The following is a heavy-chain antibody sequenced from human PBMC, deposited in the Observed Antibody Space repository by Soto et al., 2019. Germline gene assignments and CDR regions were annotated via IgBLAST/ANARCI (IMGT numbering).Heavy chain of an antibody. J-gene: IGHJ4*02. V-gene: IGHV1-18*01. Sequence: ASVKVSCKASGYTFTSYGISWLRQAPGQGLEWMGWISAYNGNTNYAQKLQGRVTMTTDTSTSTAYMELRSLRSDDTAVYYCARSNTYYDILTGYEFDYWGQGTLVTVSS. D-gene: IGHD3-9*01. CDR3: ARSNTYYDILTGYEFDY. CDR2: ISAYNGNT. CDR1: GYTFTSYG.